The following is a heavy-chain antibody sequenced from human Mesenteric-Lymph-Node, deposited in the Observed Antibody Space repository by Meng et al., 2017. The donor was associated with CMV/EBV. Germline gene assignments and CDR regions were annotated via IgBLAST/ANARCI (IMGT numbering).Heavy chain of an antibody. Sequence: GESLKISCAASGFTFSNHWMTWIRQAPGKGLEWVSSISSSSSYIYYADSVKGRFTISRDNAKNSLYLQMNSLRAEDTAVYYCAGRLGGNYYYYAMDVWGQGTTVTVSS. CDR3: AGRLGGNYYYYAMDV. J-gene: IGHJ6*02. D-gene: IGHD3-3*01. CDR2: ISSSSSYI. V-gene: IGHV3-21*01. CDR1: GFTFSNHW.